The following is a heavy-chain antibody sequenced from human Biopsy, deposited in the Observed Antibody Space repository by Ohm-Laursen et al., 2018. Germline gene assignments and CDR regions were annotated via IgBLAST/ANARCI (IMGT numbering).Heavy chain of an antibody. CDR3: ATAAYAPPYFDL. CDR2: ITGGGNYI. CDR1: GFTFSSYG. Sequence: GSLRLSCAAPGFTFSSYGMSWVRQAPGKGLEWVSSITGGGNYINYADSVRGRFTISRDNSKNSVYLVMSSLRAEDTAVYFCATAAYAPPYFDLWGRGTVVTVSS. V-gene: IGHV3-21*06. J-gene: IGHJ4*02. D-gene: IGHD4-17*01.